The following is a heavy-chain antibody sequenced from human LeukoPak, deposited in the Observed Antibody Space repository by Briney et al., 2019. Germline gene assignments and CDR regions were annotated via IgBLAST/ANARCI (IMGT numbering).Heavy chain of an antibody. Sequence: GGSLRLSCAASGFTFSSYGMHWVRQAPGKGLEWVAFIRYDGSNKYYADSVKGRFTISRDNSKNKLYLQMNRLSAEDTAVYYCVRDVGAVRGEVYFDYWGQGTLVTVSS. D-gene: IGHD3-16*01. V-gene: IGHV3-30*02. J-gene: IGHJ4*02. CDR1: GFTFSSYG. CDR3: VRDVGAVRGEVYFDY. CDR2: IRYDGSNK.